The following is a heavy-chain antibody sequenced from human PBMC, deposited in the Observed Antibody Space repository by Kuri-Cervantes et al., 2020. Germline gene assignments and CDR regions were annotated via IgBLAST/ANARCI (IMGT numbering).Heavy chain of an antibody. D-gene: IGHD3-3*01. J-gene: IGHJ4*02. CDR3: ASPIKYFDAWNSLPPFDY. CDR2: IIATLGST. Sequence: SVKVSCKASGYTLTSYDINWVRQAPGQGLEWMGGIIATLGSTIYPQKFQGRVTITADKSTSTVYMELTSLRSEDTAMYYCASPIKYFDAWNSLPPFDYWGQGTLVTVSS. CDR1: GYTLTSYD. V-gene: IGHV1-69*10.